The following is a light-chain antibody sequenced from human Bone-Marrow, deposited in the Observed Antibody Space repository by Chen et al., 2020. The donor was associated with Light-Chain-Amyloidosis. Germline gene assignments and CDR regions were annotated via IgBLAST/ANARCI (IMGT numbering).Light chain of an antibody. V-gene: IGLV2-11*01. CDR1: SRDVGGYDS. Sequence: QSALTQPRSVSGSPGQSVTISCTGTSRDVGGYDSVSWYQQYPGKAPKLMIYDVSKRPSGVPDRFSASKSGHTASLTISGLQAEDDAVYVCSSFTSTSTYVFGTGTTVTVL. CDR3: SSFTSTSTYV. J-gene: IGLJ1*01. CDR2: DVS.